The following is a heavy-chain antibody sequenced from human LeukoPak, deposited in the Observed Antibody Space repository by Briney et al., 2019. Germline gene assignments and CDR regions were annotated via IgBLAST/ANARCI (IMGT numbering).Heavy chain of an antibody. D-gene: IGHD6-13*01. CDR3: ARDPSASAAAGVNDY. J-gene: IGHJ4*02. Sequence: RASVKVSCKASGGTFSSYAISWVRQAPGQGLEWMGRIIPILGIANYAQTFQGRVTITADKSTSTAYMELSSLRSEDTAVYYCARDPSASAAAGVNDYWGQGTLVTVSS. CDR1: GGTFSSYA. CDR2: IIPILGIA. V-gene: IGHV1-69*04.